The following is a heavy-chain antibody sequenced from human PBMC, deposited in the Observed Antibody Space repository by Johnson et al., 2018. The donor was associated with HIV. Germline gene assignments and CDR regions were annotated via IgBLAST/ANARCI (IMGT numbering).Heavy chain of an antibody. V-gene: IGHV3-66*01. D-gene: IGHD3-10*01. CDR1: GLTFSSHS. J-gene: IGHJ3*02. CDR3: TTDWSMVRGVIDAFDI. CDR2: IYSGGST. Sequence: VQLVESGGGLVQPGGSLRLSCAASGLTFSSHSMNWVRQAPGKGLEWVSVIYSGGSTYYADSVKGRFTISRDNSKNTLYLQMNSLKTEDTAVYYCTTDWSMVRGVIDAFDIWGQGTMVTVCS.